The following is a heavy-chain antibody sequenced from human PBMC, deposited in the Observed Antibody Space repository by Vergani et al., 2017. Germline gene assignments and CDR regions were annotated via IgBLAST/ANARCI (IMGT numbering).Heavy chain of an antibody. CDR3: ARVGTSSSRDYFDY. D-gene: IGHD2-2*01. CDR1: GYTFTDYF. J-gene: IGHJ4*02. V-gene: IGHV1-2*02. CDR2: INPNSGGT. Sequence: QVQLVQSGAEVKKPGASVKVSCKASGYTFTDYFMHWVRQAPGHGLEWMGWINPNSGGTNYAQTFQGRVTMTRDTSISTAYMELSNLRSDDTAVYYCARVGTSSSRDYFDYWGQGTLVTVSS.